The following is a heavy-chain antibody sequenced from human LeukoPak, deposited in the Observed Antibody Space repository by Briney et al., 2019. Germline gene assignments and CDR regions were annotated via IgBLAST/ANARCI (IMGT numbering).Heavy chain of an antibody. V-gene: IGHV4-38-2*01. CDR3: ARAPRDSSSSNYMRRFDY. CDR1: GYSISSDNY. Sequence: SETLSLTCAVSGYSISSDNYWVWLRQPPGQGLEWTGGIYQSGSTYYNPSLKSRVTMSVDTSKNQFSLKLSSVTAADTAVYYCARAPRDSSSSNYMRRFDYWGQGTLVPVSS. D-gene: IGHD3-22*01. CDR2: IYQSGST. J-gene: IGHJ4*02.